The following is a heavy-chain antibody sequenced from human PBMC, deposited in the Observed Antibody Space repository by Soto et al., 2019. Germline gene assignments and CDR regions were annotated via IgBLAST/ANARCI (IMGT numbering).Heavy chain of an antibody. Sequence: GGSLRLSCAASGFTFSSYAMFWVRQAPGKGLEYVSAISSIGDRTYYANSVKGRFTISRDNSKNTLYLQMGSLRAEDMAVYYCARGSGSGNYYHGWFDLWGQGTLVTVSS. D-gene: IGHD1-26*01. CDR2: ISSIGDRT. J-gene: IGHJ5*02. V-gene: IGHV3-64*01. CDR1: GFTFSSYA. CDR3: ARGSGSGNYYHGWFDL.